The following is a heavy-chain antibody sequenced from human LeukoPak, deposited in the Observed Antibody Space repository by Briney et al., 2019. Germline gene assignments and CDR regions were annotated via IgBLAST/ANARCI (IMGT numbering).Heavy chain of an antibody. CDR1: GGSIRSNSYY. Sequence: SETLSLTCTVSGGSIRSNSYYWGWIRQPPRKGLEWIGSISYSGSTYDNPSLKSRVTISVDTSKNQFSLKLSSVTAADTAVYYCARLRVATTDYWGQGTLVTVSS. D-gene: IGHD5-24*01. J-gene: IGHJ4*02. CDR2: ISYSGST. CDR3: ARLRVATTDY. V-gene: IGHV4-39*07.